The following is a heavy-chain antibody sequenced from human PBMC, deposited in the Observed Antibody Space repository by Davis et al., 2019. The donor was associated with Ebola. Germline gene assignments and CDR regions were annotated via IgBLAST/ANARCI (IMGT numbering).Heavy chain of an antibody. J-gene: IGHJ4*02. CDR2: ISGSGGST. Sequence: PGGSLRLSCAASGLSSSSYAMSWVCQAPGKGLEWVSAISGSGGSTYYADSVKGWFTISRDNSKNTLYLQMNSLRAEDKAVYYCAKVRGLYGANPPDYWGQGTVVTVSS. V-gene: IGHV3-23*01. CDR3: AKVRGLYGANPPDY. CDR1: GLSSSSYA. D-gene: IGHD4-17*01.